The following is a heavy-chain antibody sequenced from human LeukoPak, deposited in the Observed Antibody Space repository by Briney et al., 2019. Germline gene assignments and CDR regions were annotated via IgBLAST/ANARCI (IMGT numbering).Heavy chain of an antibody. CDR3: TRLFAGNWFDS. V-gene: IGHV3-73*01. CDR2: IRSKANSYAT. Sequence: PGGSLRLSCAASGFTFSGSAMHWVRQASGKGLEWVGRIRSKANSYATAYAASVKGRFTISRDDSKNTAYLQMNSLKTEDTAVYYCTRLFAGNWFDSWGQGTLVTVSP. J-gene: IGHJ5*01. CDR1: GFTFSGSA.